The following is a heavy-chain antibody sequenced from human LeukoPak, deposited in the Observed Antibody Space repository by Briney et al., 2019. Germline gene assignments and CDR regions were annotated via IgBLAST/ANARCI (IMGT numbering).Heavy chain of an antibody. V-gene: IGHV3-33*01. J-gene: IGHJ4*02. CDR2: IWYDGSNK. Sequence: GGSLRLSCAASGFTFSSYGMHWVRQAPGKGLEWVAVIWYDGSNKYYADSVKGRFTISRDNSKNTLYLQMNSLRAEDTAVYYCARARYRNKIFDYWGQGTLVTDSS. CDR1: GFTFSSYG. D-gene: IGHD5-12*01. CDR3: ARARYRNKIFDY.